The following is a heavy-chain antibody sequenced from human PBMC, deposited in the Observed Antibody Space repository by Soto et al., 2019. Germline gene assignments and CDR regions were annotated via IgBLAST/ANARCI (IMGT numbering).Heavy chain of an antibody. CDR1: GYTFTSYD. CDR3: ARVGGLLWFGELLQTYYYYGMDV. D-gene: IGHD3-10*01. Sequence: ASVKVSCKASGYTFTSYDINWVRQATGQGLEWMGWMNPNSGNTGYAQKFQGRVTMTRNTSISTAYMELSSLRSEDTAVYYCARVGGLLWFGELLQTYYYYGMDVWGQGTTVTVSS. CDR2: MNPNSGNT. J-gene: IGHJ6*02. V-gene: IGHV1-8*01.